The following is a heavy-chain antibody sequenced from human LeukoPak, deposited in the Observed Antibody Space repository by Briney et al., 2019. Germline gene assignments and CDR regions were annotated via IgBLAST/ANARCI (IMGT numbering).Heavy chain of an antibody. CDR1: GGSFSGYY. Sequence: SETLSLTCAVYGGSFSGYYWSWIRQPPGKGLEWIGEVNHSGSTNYNPSLKSRVTISVDTSKNQFSLKLSSVTAADTAVYYCARLYSGSYIYWGQGTLVTVSS. J-gene: IGHJ4*02. V-gene: IGHV4-34*01. D-gene: IGHD1-26*01. CDR2: VNHSGST. CDR3: ARLYSGSYIY.